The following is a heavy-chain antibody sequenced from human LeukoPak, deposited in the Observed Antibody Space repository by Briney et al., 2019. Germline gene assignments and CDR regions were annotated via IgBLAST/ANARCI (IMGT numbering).Heavy chain of an antibody. Sequence: TSETLSLTCTVSGGSISSYYWSWIRQPPGKGLEWIGYIYYSGSTNYNPSLKSRVTISVDTSKNQFSLKLSSVTAADTAVYYCARHEGAAVAGTEVFRYWGQGTLVTVSS. D-gene: IGHD6-19*01. CDR3: ARHEGAAVAGTEVFRY. CDR2: IYYSGST. CDR1: GGSISSYY. V-gene: IGHV4-59*08. J-gene: IGHJ4*02.